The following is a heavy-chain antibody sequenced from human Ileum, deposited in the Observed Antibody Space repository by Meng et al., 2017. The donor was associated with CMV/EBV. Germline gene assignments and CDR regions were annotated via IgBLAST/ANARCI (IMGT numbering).Heavy chain of an antibody. J-gene: IGHJ6*02. CDR2: ITSGTTYI. Sequence: GESLKISCTASGFSFSTYAITWVRQAPGKGLEWVSSITSGTTYIHYAASVKGRFTISRDNAKDSIYLKMDSLRAEDSALYYCARTDCSGPSCKRNFYHGLDVWGQGTKVTVSS. CDR3: ARTDCSGPSCKRNFYHGLDV. CDR1: GFSFSTYA. V-gene: IGHV3-21*01. D-gene: IGHD2-2*01.